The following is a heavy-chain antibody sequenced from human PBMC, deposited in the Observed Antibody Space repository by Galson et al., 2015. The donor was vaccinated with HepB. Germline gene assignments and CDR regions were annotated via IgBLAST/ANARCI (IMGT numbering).Heavy chain of an antibody. CDR3: AREKELGEGGYYFDY. V-gene: IGHV1-46*01. J-gene: IGHJ4*02. CDR1: GYTFTSYY. Sequence: SVKVSCKASGYTFTSYYMHWVRQAPGQGLEWMGIINPSGGSTSYAQKFQGRVTMTRDTSTSTVYMELSSLRSEDTAVYYCAREKELGEGGYYFDYWGQGTLVTVSS. D-gene: IGHD3-16*01. CDR2: INPSGGST.